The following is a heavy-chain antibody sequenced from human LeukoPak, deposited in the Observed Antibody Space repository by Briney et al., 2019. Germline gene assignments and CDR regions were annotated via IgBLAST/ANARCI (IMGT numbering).Heavy chain of an antibody. CDR3: ARGDSGYCSSPSCYSRWFDP. Sequence: SETLSLTCAVYGGSFSGYYWSWIRQPPGKGLEWIGEINHSGSTNYNPSLKSRVTISVDTSKNQFSLKLSSVTAADTAVYYCARGDSGYCSSPSCYSRWFDPWGQGTLVTVSS. V-gene: IGHV4-34*01. D-gene: IGHD2-2*02. J-gene: IGHJ5*02. CDR1: GGSFSGYY. CDR2: INHSGST.